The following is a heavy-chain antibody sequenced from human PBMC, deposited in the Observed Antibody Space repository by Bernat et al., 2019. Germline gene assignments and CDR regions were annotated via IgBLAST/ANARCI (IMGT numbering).Heavy chain of an antibody. CDR1: GYTFTSYG. J-gene: IGHJ4*02. V-gene: IGHV1-18*01. Sequence: QVQLVQSGAEVKKPGASEKVSCKASGYTFTSYGISWVRQAPGQGLEWMGWISAYNGNTNYAQKLQGRVTMTTDTSTSTAYMELRSLRSDDTAVYYCARDRVALLWFRELLNDYWGQGTLVTVSS. D-gene: IGHD3-10*01. CDR3: ARDRVALLWFRELLNDY. CDR2: ISAYNGNT.